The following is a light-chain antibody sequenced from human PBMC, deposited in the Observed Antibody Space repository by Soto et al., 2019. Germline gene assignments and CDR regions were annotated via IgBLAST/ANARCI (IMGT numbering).Light chain of an antibody. J-gene: IGKJ4*01. CDR1: QSLSSSY. V-gene: IGKV3-20*01. Sequence: EIVLTQSPDTLSFSPGDRATLSCRASQSLSSSYLAWYQQKPGQAPRLLIYGASSRATGIPDRFSGSGSGTDLTLTISRLEPEDLAVYYCQQYGSSPALTFGGGTKVEIE. CDR3: QQYGSSPALT. CDR2: GAS.